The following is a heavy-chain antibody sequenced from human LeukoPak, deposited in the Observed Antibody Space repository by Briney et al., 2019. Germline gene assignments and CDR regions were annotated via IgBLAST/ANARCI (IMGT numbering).Heavy chain of an antibody. CDR1: GFTFSDSA. CDR3: ARENLSSSYFDY. V-gene: IGHV3-30-3*01. CDR2: ISYDGSNK. Sequence: GGSLRLSCAASGFTFSDSAMHWVRQAPGKGLEWVAVISYDGSNKYYADSVKGRFTISRDNSKNTLYLQMNSLRAEDTAVYYCARENLSSSYFDYWGQGTLVTVSS. D-gene: IGHD6-13*01. J-gene: IGHJ4*02.